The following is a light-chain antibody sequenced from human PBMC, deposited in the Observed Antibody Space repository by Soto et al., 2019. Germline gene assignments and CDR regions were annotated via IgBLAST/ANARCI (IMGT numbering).Light chain of an antibody. CDR2: GAT. CDR3: QQYGSSPLT. CDR1: QSVSFSY. V-gene: IGKV3-20*01. Sequence: EIVLTQSPGTLSLSPGDRATLSCRASQSVSFSYLAWYQQKAGQAPRLLIYGATSRATGIPYRFSGSESGTDFTLTISRLEPEDFAVYYCQQYGSSPLTFGGGTKVEIK. J-gene: IGKJ4*01.